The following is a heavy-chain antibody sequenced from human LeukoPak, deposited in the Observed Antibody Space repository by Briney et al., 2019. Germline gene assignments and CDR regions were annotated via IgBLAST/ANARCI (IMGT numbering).Heavy chain of an antibody. V-gene: IGHV3-53*01. Sequence: QTGGSLSLSCAASGFTVSSNYMSWVRQAPGKGLEWVSDINSGGSTYYADSVKGRFTISGDNSKNPLFLKLNSMRPKDTAGNSCARGVTRAFDYWGQGTLVTVSS. CDR1: GFTVSSNY. J-gene: IGHJ4*02. D-gene: IGHD3-10*01. CDR2: INSGGST. CDR3: ARGVTRAFDY.